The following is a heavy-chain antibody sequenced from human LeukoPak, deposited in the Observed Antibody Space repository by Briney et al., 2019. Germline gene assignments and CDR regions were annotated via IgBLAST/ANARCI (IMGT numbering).Heavy chain of an antibody. CDR3: ARETYSNILTGTDY. V-gene: IGHV1-18*01. CDR2: ISTYDDNI. D-gene: IGHD3-9*01. J-gene: IGHJ4*02. CDR1: GYTFTTCG. Sequence: ASVKVSCKASGYTFTTCGLSWVRRAPGQGREWLGWISTYDDNIKYAQSLQGRLTLTIDTSTSTAYMELRSLTSDDTAVYYCARETYSNILTGTDYWGPGTLVTVSS.